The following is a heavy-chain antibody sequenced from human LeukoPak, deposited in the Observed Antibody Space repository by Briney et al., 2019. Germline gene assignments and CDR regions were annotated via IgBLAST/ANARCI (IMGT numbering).Heavy chain of an antibody. CDR2: INHSGST. J-gene: IGHJ5*02. Sequence: PSETLSLTCAVYGGSFSGYYWSWIRQPPGKGLEWIGEINHSGSTNYNPSLKSRVTISVDTSKNQFSLKLSSVTAADTAVYYYARGRRRYYYDSSGPINWFDPWGQGTLVTVSS. CDR1: GGSFSGYY. CDR3: ARGRRRYYYDSSGPINWFDP. V-gene: IGHV4-34*01. D-gene: IGHD3-22*01.